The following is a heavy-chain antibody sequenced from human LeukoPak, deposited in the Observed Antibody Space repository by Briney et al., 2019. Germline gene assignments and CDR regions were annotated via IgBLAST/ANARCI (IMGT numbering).Heavy chain of an antibody. CDR1: GGSFSGYY. V-gene: IGHV4-34*01. Sequence: SETLSLTCAVYGGSFSGYYWSWIRQPPGKGLEWIGEINHSGSTNYNPSLKSRVTISVDTSKNQFSLKLSSVTAADTAVYYCARVVGRYCSGGSCYSGSWFDPWGQGTLVTVSS. D-gene: IGHD2-15*01. CDR2: INHSGST. CDR3: ARVVGRYCSGGSCYSGSWFDP. J-gene: IGHJ5*02.